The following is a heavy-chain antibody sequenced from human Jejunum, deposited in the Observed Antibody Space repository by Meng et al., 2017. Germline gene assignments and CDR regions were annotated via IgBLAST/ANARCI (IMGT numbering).Heavy chain of an antibody. D-gene: IGHD6-19*01. V-gene: IGHV3-7*01. Sequence: GGSLRLSCAASGFTFSNYWMSWVRQAPGKGLEWVANIKEDGSETFSRDSVKGRFTISRDNAKNSLFLQMNSLRAEDTAVYYCARPSRNGWFFIWGQGTLVTVSS. CDR3: ARPSRNGWFFI. CDR2: IKEDGSET. J-gene: IGHJ4*02. CDR1: GFTFSNYW.